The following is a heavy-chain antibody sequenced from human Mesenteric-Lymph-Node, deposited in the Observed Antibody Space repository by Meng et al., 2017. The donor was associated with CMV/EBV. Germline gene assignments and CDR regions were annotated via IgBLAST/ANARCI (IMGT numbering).Heavy chain of an antibody. V-gene: IGHV3-48*03. CDR1: GFTLSTYE. CDR3: ARVRGRTTSEMWFDF. Sequence: GESLKISCVVSGFTLSTYEMIWVRQAPGKGLEWLSYIGSSGRSMYYADSVKGRFIISRDNAKNSLYLQMNNLRAEDTAVYYCARVRGRTTSEMWFDFWGQGTLVTVSS. CDR2: IGSSGRSM. D-gene: IGHD1-7*01. J-gene: IGHJ5*01.